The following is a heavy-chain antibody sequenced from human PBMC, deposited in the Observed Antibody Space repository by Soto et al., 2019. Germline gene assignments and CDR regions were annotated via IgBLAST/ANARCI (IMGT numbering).Heavy chain of an antibody. Sequence: EVQLLESGGGLVQPGGSLRLSCAASGFTFSSYAMSWVRQAPGKGLEWVSAISGSGGSTYYADSVKGRFTISRDNSKNTLYLQMNSLRAEDTAVYYCATGKSGSYKLHRIVSYFDYWGQGTLVTVSS. CDR3: ATGKSGSYKLHRIVSYFDY. CDR2: ISGSGGST. CDR1: GFTFSSYA. J-gene: IGHJ4*02. V-gene: IGHV3-23*01. D-gene: IGHD1-26*01.